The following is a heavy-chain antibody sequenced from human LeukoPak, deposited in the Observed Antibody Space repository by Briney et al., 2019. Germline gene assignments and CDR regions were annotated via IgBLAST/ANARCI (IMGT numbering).Heavy chain of an antibody. CDR3: TTIRGYCSSTSCYALDY. D-gene: IGHD2-2*01. J-gene: IGHJ4*02. Sequence: PGGPLRLSXAASGFTFSNAWMSWVRQAPGKGLEWVGRIKSKTDGGTTDYAAPVKGRFTISRDDSKNTLYLQMNSLKTEDTAVYYCTTIRGYCSSTSCYALDYWGQGTLVTVSS. V-gene: IGHV3-15*01. CDR1: GFTFSNAW. CDR2: IKSKTDGGTT.